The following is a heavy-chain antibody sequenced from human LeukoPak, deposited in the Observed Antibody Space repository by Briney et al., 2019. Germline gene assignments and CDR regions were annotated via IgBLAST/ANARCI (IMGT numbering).Heavy chain of an antibody. CDR1: GYTFTSYD. D-gene: IGHD3-3*01. Sequence: ASVKVSCKASGYTFTSYDINWVRQATGQGLEWMGWMNPNSGNTGYAQKFQGRVTMTRNTSISTAYMVLSSLRSEDTAVYYCARVPLHYDFWSGPVDVWGKGTTVTVSS. V-gene: IGHV1-8*01. CDR3: ARVPLHYDFWSGPVDV. J-gene: IGHJ6*04. CDR2: MNPNSGNT.